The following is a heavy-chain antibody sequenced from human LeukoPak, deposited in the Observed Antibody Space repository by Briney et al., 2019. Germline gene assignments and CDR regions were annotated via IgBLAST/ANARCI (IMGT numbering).Heavy chain of an antibody. CDR1: GGSISSSNW. D-gene: IGHD3-16*02. CDR3: ARGSAQNYDYVWGSYRQAYFDY. Sequence: SGTLSLTCAVSGGSISSSNWWSWVRQPPGKGLEWIGEINHSGSTNYNPSLKSRVTISVDTSKNQFSLKLSSVTAADTAVYYCARGSAQNYDYVWGSYRQAYFDYWGQGTLVTVSS. CDR2: INHSGST. J-gene: IGHJ4*02. V-gene: IGHV4-4*02.